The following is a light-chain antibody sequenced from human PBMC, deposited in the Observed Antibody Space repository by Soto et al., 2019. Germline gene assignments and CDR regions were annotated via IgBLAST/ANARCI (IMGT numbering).Light chain of an antibody. CDR3: QQYGRSPWT. J-gene: IGKJ1*01. CDR1: QSVSSY. CDR2: GVS. V-gene: IGKV3-20*01. Sequence: PGERATLSCRASQSVSSYLAWYQQKPGQAPRLLIYGVSSRATGIPDRFSASGSGADFTLTISRLEPEDFAVYYCQQYGRSPWTFGQGTKVDIK.